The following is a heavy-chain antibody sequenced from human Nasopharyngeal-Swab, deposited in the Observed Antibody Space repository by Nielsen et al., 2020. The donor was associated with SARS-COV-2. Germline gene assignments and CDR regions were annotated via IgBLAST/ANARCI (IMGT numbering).Heavy chain of an antibody. CDR2: IGTAGDT. V-gene: IGHV3-13*04. Sequence: GASLDISCAASGFTFSSYDMHWVRQATGKGLEGVSAIGTAGDTYYPGSVKGRFTISRENAKNSLYLQMNSLRAGDTAVYYCAREGKTTRYGMDVWGQGTTVTVSS. D-gene: IGHD1-7*01. CDR1: GFTFSSYD. CDR3: AREGKTTRYGMDV. J-gene: IGHJ6*02.